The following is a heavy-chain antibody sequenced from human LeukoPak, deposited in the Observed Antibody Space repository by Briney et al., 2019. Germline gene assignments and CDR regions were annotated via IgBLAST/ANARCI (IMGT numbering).Heavy chain of an antibody. J-gene: IGHJ4*02. CDR3: ARVPGVDLADYYFDY. CDR1: GVSISSGGYY. CDR2: IYYSGST. V-gene: IGHV4-31*03. Sequence: PSETLSLTCTVSGVSISSGGYYWSWIRQHPGRGLEWIVYIYYSGSTYDNPSLKSRVTISVDTSKNQFSLKLSSVTAADTAVYYCARVPGVDLADYYFDYWGQGTLVTVSS. D-gene: IGHD2-2*01.